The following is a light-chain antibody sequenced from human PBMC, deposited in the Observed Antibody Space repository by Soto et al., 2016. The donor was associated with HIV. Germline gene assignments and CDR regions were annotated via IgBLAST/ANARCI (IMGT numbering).Light chain of an antibody. Sequence: SYVLTQPPSVSVAPGKTARVTCGGNNIGTKSVHWYQQKPGQAPVVVVYDDNDRPSGIPERFSGSNSGNTATLTISRVEAGDEADYYCQVWDSSSDHRVFGGGTELTVL. CDR3: QVWDSSSDHRV. J-gene: IGLJ3*02. CDR1: NIGTKS. CDR2: DDN. V-gene: IGLV3-21*03.